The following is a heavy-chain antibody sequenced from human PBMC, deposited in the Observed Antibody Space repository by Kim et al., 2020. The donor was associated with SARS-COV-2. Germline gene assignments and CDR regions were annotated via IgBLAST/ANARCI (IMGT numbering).Heavy chain of an antibody. CDR1: GGSISSSSYY. CDR3: ARHNAPYLAGWRIDYGMDV. D-gene: IGHD2-15*01. V-gene: IGHV4-39*01. Sequence: SETLSLTCIVSGGSISSSSYYWVWIRQPPGKELEWIGSIYYSGSTYYNPSLKSRVTISVDTSKNQFSLKLSSVTAADTAVYYCARHNAPYLAGWRIDYGMDVWGQGTPVTVSS. J-gene: IGHJ6*02. CDR2: IYYSGST.